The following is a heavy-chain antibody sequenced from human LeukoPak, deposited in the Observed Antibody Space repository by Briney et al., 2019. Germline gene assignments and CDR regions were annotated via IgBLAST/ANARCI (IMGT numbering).Heavy chain of an antibody. V-gene: IGHV4-34*01. Sequence: SETLSLTCAVYGGSFSGYYWSWTRQPPGKGLEWIGEINHSGSTNYNPSLKSRVTISVDTSKNQFSLKLSSVTAADTAVYYCARGSTIRGSGWFDYWGQGTLVTVSS. CDR2: INHSGST. J-gene: IGHJ4*02. CDR1: GGSFSGYY. CDR3: ARGSTIRGSGWFDY. D-gene: IGHD6-19*01.